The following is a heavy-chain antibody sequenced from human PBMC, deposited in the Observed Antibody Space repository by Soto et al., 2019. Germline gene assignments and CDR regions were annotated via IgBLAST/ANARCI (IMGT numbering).Heavy chain of an antibody. CDR1: GFTFSSYA. CDR3: AKFGMATTKKSPPYYIDY. Sequence: GGSLRLSCAASGFTFSSYAMSWVRQAPGKGLEWVSSISGSGGGTYYADSVKGRFTFSRDNSKNTLYLQMNSLRAEDTAVYYCAKFGMATTKKSPPYYIDYWGQGALVTVSS. J-gene: IGHJ4*02. CDR2: ISGSGGGT. D-gene: IGHD1-1*01. V-gene: IGHV3-23*01.